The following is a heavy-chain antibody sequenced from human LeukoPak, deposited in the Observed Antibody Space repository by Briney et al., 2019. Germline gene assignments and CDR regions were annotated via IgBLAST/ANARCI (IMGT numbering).Heavy chain of an antibody. D-gene: IGHD6-19*01. CDR3: ARVALPGIAVAATGAFDI. V-gene: IGHV4-59*01. CDR2: IYYSGST. J-gene: IGHJ3*02. Sequence: SETQSLTCTVSGGSISSYYWSWIRQPPGKGLEWIGYIYYSGSTNYNPSLKSRVTISVDTSKNQFSLKLSSVTAADTAVYYCARVALPGIAVAATGAFDIWGQGTMVTVSS. CDR1: GGSISSYY.